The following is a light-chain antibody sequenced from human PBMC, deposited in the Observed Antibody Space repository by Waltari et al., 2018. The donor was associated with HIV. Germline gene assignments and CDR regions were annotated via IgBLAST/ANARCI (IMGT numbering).Light chain of an antibody. J-gene: IGKJ3*01. CDR3: PQYGSSPIFN. CDR2: GAS. Sequence: EMVLTQSPGTLALSPGKRATLSCRAIQSVSSSYLDWYQQKPGQAPRLLIYGASSRATSLPARFSGRGSGTDFTLTISRLEPEDFALYYCPQYGSSPIFNFVPGTKVDIK. V-gene: IGKV3-20*01. CDR1: QSVSSSY.